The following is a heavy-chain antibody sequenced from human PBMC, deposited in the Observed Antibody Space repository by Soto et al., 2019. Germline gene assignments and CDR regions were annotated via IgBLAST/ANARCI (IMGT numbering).Heavy chain of an antibody. D-gene: IGHD3-16*01. CDR2: IMPVFGTP. CDR3: ARCVTANYMGGDSSAI. Sequence: SVKVSCKAAGGSFSSYTVSWVRQAPGQGLDYMGGIMPVFGTPTYTEKFQGRITITADESTGTAYMELTSLKSDDTAVYYCARCVTANYMGGDSSAILGQGTMVTVSS. J-gene: IGHJ3*02. CDR1: GGSFSSYT. V-gene: IGHV1-69*13.